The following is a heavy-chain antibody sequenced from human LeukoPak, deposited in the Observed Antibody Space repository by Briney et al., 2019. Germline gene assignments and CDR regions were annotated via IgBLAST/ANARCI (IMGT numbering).Heavy chain of an antibody. CDR1: EFTFSSYA. Sequence: GGSLRLSCAASEFTFSSYAMSWVRQAPGKGLEWVSAISGSGGSTYYADSVKGRFTISRDNSKNTLYLQMNSLRAEDTAVYYCAKDLAEYSSSPWGQGTLVTVSS. CDR3: AKDLAEYSSSP. V-gene: IGHV3-23*01. CDR2: ISGSGGST. D-gene: IGHD6-6*01. J-gene: IGHJ5*02.